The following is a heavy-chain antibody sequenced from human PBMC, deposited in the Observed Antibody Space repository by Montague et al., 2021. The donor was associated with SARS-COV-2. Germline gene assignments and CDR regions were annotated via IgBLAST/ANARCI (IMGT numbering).Heavy chain of an antibody. J-gene: IGHJ4*02. CDR3: ARDRFDFGTGRQGTIDV. CDR1: GDSITNHY. CDR2: MHYTGKT. Sequence: SETLSLTCSVSGDSITNHYWSWIRQSAGKGLEWIGRMHYTGKTNYSPSFSSRLTMSADTSKNQFSLKLTSVTAADTAIYFCARDRFDFGTGRQGTIDVWGQGTLVTVSS. V-gene: IGHV4-4*07. D-gene: IGHD3-10*01.